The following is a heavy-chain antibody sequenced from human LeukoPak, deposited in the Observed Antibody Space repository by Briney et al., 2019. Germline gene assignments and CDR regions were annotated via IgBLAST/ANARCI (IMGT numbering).Heavy chain of an antibody. CDR1: GGSISSSSYY. V-gene: IGHV4-39*07. Sequence: SETLSLTCTVSGGSISSSSYYWGWIRQPPGKGLEWIGSIYYSGSTYYNPSLKSRVTISVDTSKNQFSLKLSSVTAADTAVYYCARLHTRQHYYDSTGRGFDYWGQGTLVTVSS. J-gene: IGHJ4*02. CDR2: IYYSGST. D-gene: IGHD3-22*01. CDR3: ARLHTRQHYYDSTGRGFDY.